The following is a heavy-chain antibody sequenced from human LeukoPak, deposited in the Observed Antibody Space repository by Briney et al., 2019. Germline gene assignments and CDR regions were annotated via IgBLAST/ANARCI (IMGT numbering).Heavy chain of an antibody. CDR2: IYYTGST. CDR3: ARGGYYGSGNDFRFDP. Sequence: SETLSLTCTVSGGSISSYYWSWIRQPPGKGLEWIGYIYYTGSTNYNPSLKSRVTISVETSKNQFSLRLKSVTAADTAVYYCARGGYYGSGNDFRFDPWGQGTLVTVSS. J-gene: IGHJ5*02. D-gene: IGHD3-10*01. CDR1: GGSISSYY. V-gene: IGHV4-59*01.